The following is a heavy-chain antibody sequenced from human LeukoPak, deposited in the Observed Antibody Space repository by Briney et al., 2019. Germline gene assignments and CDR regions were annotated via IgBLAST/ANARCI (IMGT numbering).Heavy chain of an antibody. Sequence: SETLSLTCTVSGVSISSGDYYWSWIRQPPGNGLEWIGYIYYSGSTYYNPSLKSRVTISVDTSKNQLSLKLRSVTAADTAVYYCARPYYYDSRIDPWGQGTLVTVSS. CDR2: IYYSGST. J-gene: IGHJ5*02. CDR3: ARPYYYDSRIDP. V-gene: IGHV4-30-4*01. D-gene: IGHD3-22*01. CDR1: GVSISSGDYY.